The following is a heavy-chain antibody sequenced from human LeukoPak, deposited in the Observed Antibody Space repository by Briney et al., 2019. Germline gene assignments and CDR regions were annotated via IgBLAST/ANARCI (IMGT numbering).Heavy chain of an antibody. D-gene: IGHD3-10*01. CDR1: GYTFTSYG. CDR2: ISAYNGNT. CDR3: ARAPSSMMVRGVSNWFDP. Sequence: ASVKVSCKASGYTFTSYGISWVRQAPGQGLEWMGWISAYNGNTNYAQKLQGRVTMTTDTSTSTAYMELRSLRSDDTAVYYCARAPSSMMVRGVSNWFDPWGQGTLVTVSS. V-gene: IGHV1-18*01. J-gene: IGHJ5*02.